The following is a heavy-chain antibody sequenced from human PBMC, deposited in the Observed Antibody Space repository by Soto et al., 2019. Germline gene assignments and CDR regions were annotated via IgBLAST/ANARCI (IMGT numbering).Heavy chain of an antibody. D-gene: IGHD1-7*01. CDR3: ARVQLGRDWNYVLGYYYYGMDV. J-gene: IGHJ6*02. CDR2: IYYSGST. V-gene: IGHV4-31*03. CDR1: GGSISSGGYY. Sequence: SETLSLTCTVSGGSISSGGYYWSWIRQHPGKGLEWIGYIYYSGSTYYNPSLKSRVTISVDTSKNQFSLKLSSVTAADTAVYYCARVQLGRDWNYVLGYYYYGMDVWGQGTTVTAP.